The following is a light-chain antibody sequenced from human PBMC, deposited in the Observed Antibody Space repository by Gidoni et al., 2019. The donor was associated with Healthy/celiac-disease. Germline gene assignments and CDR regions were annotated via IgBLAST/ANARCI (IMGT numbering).Light chain of an antibody. J-gene: IGKJ3*01. V-gene: IGKV3-20*01. CDR1: QCVGISY. CDR3: QQYGSARFT. CDR2: GAA. Sequence: SVLTQSPGTLPLSPGERATLSGRASQCVGISYLAWYQQKPGQAPRLLIFGAASRTTGIPDRCSGSGSGTDFTLTISRLEPEDFAVYYCQQYGSARFTFGPGTKVEIK.